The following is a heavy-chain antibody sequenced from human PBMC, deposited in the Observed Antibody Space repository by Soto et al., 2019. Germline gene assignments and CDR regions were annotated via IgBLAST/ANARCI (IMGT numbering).Heavy chain of an antibody. J-gene: IGHJ6*02. Sequence: SETLSLTCTVTGDSISSRSYYWGWIRQPPGKGLEWIGSIYYSGSTYNNPSLRSRVSMSIDTSKDQLSLKLKSVTAADTALYFCARQRTSDVTQVYFKVWGPASTVSPSS. D-gene: IGHD3-9*01. CDR3: ARQRTSDVTQVYFKV. CDR2: IYYSGST. V-gene: IGHV4-39*01. CDR1: GDSISSRSYY.